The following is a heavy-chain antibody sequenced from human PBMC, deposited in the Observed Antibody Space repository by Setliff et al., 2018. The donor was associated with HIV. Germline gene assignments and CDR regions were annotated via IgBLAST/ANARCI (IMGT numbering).Heavy chain of an antibody. D-gene: IGHD3-10*01. V-gene: IGHV3-30*02. CDR2: IRYDGSNK. CDR1: GFTFSSYG. J-gene: IGHJ4*02. Sequence: GGSLRLSCAASGFTFSSYGMHWVRQAPGKGLEWVAFIRYDGSNKYYAENLRGRITITADTSTDTAYMELNSLRSEDTAMYYCATLDYYGSQTYNLALHYWGQGTLVTVSS. CDR3: ATLDYYGSQTYNLALHY.